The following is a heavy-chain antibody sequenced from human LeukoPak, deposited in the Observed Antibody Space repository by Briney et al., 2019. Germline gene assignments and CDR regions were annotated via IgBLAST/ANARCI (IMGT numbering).Heavy chain of an antibody. CDR1: GGSISSSSYY. V-gene: IGHV4-39*07. D-gene: IGHD6-13*01. J-gene: IGHJ5*02. CDR2: IYYSGST. CDR3: ARDETDSSSWVSWFDP. Sequence: SETLSLTCTVSGGSISSSSYYWGWIRQPPGKGLEWIGSIYYSGSTYYNPSLKSRVTISVDTSKNQFSLKLSSVTAADTAVYYCARDETDSSSWVSWFDPWGQGTLVTVSS.